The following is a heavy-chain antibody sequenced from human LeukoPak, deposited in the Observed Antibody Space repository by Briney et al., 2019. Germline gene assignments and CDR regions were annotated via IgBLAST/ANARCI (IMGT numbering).Heavy chain of an antibody. CDR1: GGSISSSSYY. Sequence: SETLSLTCTVSGGSISSSSYYWGWIRQPPGKGVEWIGSIYYSGSTYYNPSLKSRVTISVDTSKNQFSLKLSSVTAADTAVYYCARQGVPIDSRGYDFDYWGQGTLVTVSS. D-gene: IGHD3-22*01. CDR3: ARQGVPIDSRGYDFDY. CDR2: IYYSGST. J-gene: IGHJ4*02. V-gene: IGHV4-39*01.